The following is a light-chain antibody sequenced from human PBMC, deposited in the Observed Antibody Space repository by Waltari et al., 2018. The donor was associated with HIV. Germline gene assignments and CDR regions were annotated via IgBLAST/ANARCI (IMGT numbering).Light chain of an antibody. CDR1: QAFGSY. CDR3: QQLKTYPLS. V-gene: IGKV1-9*01. CDR2: SVS. J-gene: IGKJ4*01. Sequence: IQLTQSPSFLSASVGERLTITCRATQAFGSYLAWYQQKPGKAPNLLIYSVSILQTGVPSRFSGSGSGTEFTLTITGLQPEDFATYYCQQLKTYPLSFGGGTKVEIK.